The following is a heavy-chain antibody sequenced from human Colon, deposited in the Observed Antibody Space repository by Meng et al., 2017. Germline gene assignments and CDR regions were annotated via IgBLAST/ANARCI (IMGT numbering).Heavy chain of an antibody. CDR1: CSSVTNQY. V-gene: IGHV4-59*02. CDR3: ARERVVGFLDS. CDR2: AYNTGST. J-gene: IGHJ4*02. D-gene: IGHD1-26*01. Sequence: VQLQETGPGLVKPCETLSLTCKSACSSVTNQYWPWIRQNPGQGMEWIGYAYNTGSTNYDPSLQSRATIFVATSKNQFSLRLTSVTGADTAVYYCARERVVGFLDSWGQGTLVTVSS.